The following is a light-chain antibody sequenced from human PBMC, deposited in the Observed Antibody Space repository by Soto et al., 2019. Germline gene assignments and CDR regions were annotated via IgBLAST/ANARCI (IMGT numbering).Light chain of an antibody. J-gene: IGKJ1*01. Sequence: EIVMTQSPATLSVSPGERATLSCRASQSVSSNLAWYQQKPGQAPRLLIYGASTRATGIPARFSGSGSGTEFTLTISSLQSEDFAVDYCQQYNNWPGGTFGQGTKVEIK. V-gene: IGKV3-15*01. CDR1: QSVSSN. CDR2: GAS. CDR3: QQYNNWPGGT.